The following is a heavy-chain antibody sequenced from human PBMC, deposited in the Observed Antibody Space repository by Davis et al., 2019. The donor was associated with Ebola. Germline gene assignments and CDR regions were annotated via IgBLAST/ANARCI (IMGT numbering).Heavy chain of an antibody. Sequence: ASVKVSCKASGYTFTGYYMHWVRQAPGQGLEWMGWISAYNGNTNYAQKLQGRVTMTTDTSTSTAYMELRSLRSDDTAVYYCARAVGATILFDYWGQGTLVTVSS. CDR3: ARAVGATILFDY. CDR2: ISAYNGNT. J-gene: IGHJ4*02. V-gene: IGHV1-18*04. D-gene: IGHD1-26*01. CDR1: GYTFTGYY.